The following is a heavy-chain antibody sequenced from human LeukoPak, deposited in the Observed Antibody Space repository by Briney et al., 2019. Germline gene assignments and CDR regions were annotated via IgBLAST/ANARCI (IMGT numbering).Heavy chain of an antibody. V-gene: IGHV3-30*18. D-gene: IGHD6-19*01. CDR1: GFTFSSYS. J-gene: IGHJ6*04. CDR3: AKAGYSSCWYLNYYFYYGMDV. Sequence: GGALRLSCAASGFTFSSYSIHWVRQAPHKGLEWVGVISYDGSKKYYADTVKGRFTISRDNSKNTLYLQMNSLRAEDTAVYYCAKAGYSSCWYLNYYFYYGMDVWGKGTTVTVSS. CDR2: ISYDGSKK.